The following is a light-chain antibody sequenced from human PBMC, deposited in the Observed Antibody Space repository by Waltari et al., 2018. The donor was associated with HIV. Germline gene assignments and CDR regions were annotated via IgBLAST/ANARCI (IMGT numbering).Light chain of an antibody. V-gene: IGKV3-20*01. CDR3: QQYDNSRWT. CDR1: QSVSSSH. J-gene: IGKJ1*01. Sequence: ETILTQSPGTLSLSPGERATLPSRASQSVSSSHLTWYQQKPGQAPRPVVYDASSRATGIPDRFSGSESGTDFILTINGLEPEDFAVYYCQQYDNSRWTFGQGTKVE. CDR2: DAS.